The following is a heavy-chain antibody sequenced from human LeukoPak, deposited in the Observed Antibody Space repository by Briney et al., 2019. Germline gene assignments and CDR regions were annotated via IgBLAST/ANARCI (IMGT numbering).Heavy chain of an antibody. D-gene: IGHD3-3*01. Sequence: PSETLSLTCTVSGGSISSGSYYWGWIRQPPGKGLEWIGSFYYSGNTFYNPSLKSRVTISVDTSKNHFSLNVRSVTAADTAVYYCARGFDQPYFDFWSGYVNWFDPWGQGTLVTVSS. CDR3: ARGFDQPYFDFWSGYVNWFDP. J-gene: IGHJ5*02. V-gene: IGHV4-39*07. CDR2: FYYSGNT. CDR1: GGSISSGSYY.